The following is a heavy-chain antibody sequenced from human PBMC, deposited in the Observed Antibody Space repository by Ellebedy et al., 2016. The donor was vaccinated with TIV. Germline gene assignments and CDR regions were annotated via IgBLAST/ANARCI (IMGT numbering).Heavy chain of an antibody. CDR3: ARLRPLFKLDYFDRSGDRPR. CDR1: GYIFIVYF. Sequence: AASVKVSCKASGYIFIVYFMHLVRHAPGQGLDFLGWINPRPCDTTYAQKFQGRVTMTRDPSITTAYMELNRLTSDDTAVYYCARLRPLFKLDYFDRSGDRPRWGQGTLVTVSS. V-gene: IGHV1-2*02. J-gene: IGHJ4*02. CDR2: INPRPCDT. D-gene: IGHD3-22*01.